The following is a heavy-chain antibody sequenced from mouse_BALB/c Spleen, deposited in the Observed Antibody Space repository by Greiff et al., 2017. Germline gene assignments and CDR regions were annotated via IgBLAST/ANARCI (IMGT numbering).Heavy chain of an antibody. J-gene: IGHJ2*01. CDR1: GFTFSSYG. Sequence: DVHLVESGGDLVKPGGSLKLSCAASGFTFSSYGMSWVRQTPDKRLEWVATISSGGSYTYYPDSVKGRFTISRDNAKNTLYLQMSSLKSEDTAMYYCARQRYDYFDYWGQGTTLTVSS. CDR3: ARQRYDYFDY. V-gene: IGHV5-6*01. CDR2: ISSGGSYT. D-gene: IGHD2-14*01.